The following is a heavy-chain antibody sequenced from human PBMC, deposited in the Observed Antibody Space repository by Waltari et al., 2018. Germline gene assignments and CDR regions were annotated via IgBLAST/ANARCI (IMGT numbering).Heavy chain of an antibody. CDR2: IYSSGRT. V-gene: IGHV4-4*07. D-gene: IGHD3-3*01. CDR1: GDSIRNSY. Sequence: QVQLQESGPGLVKPSETLSLTCTVSGDSIRNSYWSWIRQSAAKGLEWIGRIYSSGRTDYNPSLKSRVTMSVDTSRNQFSLKVTSVNAADSAVYFCARVTIFGAADNGVDAWGQGTTVTVSS. J-gene: IGHJ6*02. CDR3: ARVTIFGAADNGVDA.